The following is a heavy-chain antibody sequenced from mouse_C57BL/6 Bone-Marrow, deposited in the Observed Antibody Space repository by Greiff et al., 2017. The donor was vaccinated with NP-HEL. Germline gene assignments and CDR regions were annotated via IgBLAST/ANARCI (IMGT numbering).Heavy chain of an antibody. CDR2: LRDGGSYT. V-gene: IGHV5-4*01. J-gene: IGHJ3*01. Sequence: VQLVASVGCFLTPGGSLKLSCAASGFTFSSYAMSWVRQTPEKRLAWFATLRDGGSYTYYPDNVKGRFTISRDNAKNNLYLQMSHLKSEDTAMYYCARENYSNSFAYWGQGTLVTVSA. D-gene: IGHD2-5*01. CDR3: ARENYSNSFAY. CDR1: GFTFSSYA.